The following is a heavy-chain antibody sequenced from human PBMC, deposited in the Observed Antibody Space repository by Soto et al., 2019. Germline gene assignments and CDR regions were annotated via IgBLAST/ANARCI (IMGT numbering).Heavy chain of an antibody. V-gene: IGHV4-39*01. CDR2: IDYSGAT. CDR1: GGSISSRYY. CDR3: ARHTPAVPAYIGGHFDY. D-gene: IGHD2-15*01. J-gene: IGHJ4*02. Sequence: PSETLSLTCTVSGGSISSRYYWGWIRQPPGKRLEWIGSIDYSGATYYNRPPRSRVTISVDTSKNQFSLKLNSVTAADTAVYYCARHTPAVPAYIGGHFDYWGQGTLVTVSS.